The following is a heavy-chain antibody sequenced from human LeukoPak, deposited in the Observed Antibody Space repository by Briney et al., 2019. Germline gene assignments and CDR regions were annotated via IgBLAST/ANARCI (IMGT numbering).Heavy chain of an antibody. CDR2: INPNSGGT. D-gene: IGHD3-3*01. CDR3: ARDYDEPYYDFWSGYNWFDP. Sequence: ASVKVSCKASGYTFTGYYMHWVRQAPGQGLEWMGWINPNSGGTNYAQKFQGRVTMTRDTSISTAYTELSRLRSDDTAVYYCARDYDEPYYDFWSGYNWFDPWGQGTLVTVSS. V-gene: IGHV1-2*02. CDR1: GYTFTGYY. J-gene: IGHJ5*02.